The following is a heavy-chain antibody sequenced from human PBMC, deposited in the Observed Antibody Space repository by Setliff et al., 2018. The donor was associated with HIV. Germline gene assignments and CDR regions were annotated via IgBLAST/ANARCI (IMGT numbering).Heavy chain of an antibody. V-gene: IGHV3-66*02. CDR1: GFTVSTYY. D-gene: IGHD3-22*01. CDR2: IYSGGST. J-gene: IGHJ4*02. CDR3: AKGFSRIVAVISDY. Sequence: LRLSCAASGFTVSTYYMSWVRQAPGKGLEWVSTIYSGGSTYHADSVKGRFTLSRDTSKNTLFLQMNSLRPEDAAVYYCAKGFSRIVAVISDYWGLGTLVTVSS.